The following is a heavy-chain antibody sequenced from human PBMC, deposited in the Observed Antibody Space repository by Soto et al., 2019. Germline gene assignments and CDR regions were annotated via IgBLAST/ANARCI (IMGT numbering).Heavy chain of an antibody. CDR1: GGSISSSSYY. CDR3: ARHYCSGGSCYHDFDY. CDR2: IYYSGST. J-gene: IGHJ4*02. D-gene: IGHD2-15*01. V-gene: IGHV4-39*01. Sequence: QLQLQESGPGLVKPSETLSLTCTVSGGSISSSSYYWGWIRQPPGKGLEWIGSIYYSGSTYYNPSLKSRVTISVDTSKHQFSLKLSSVTAADTAVYYCARHYCSGGSCYHDFDYWGQGTLVTVSS.